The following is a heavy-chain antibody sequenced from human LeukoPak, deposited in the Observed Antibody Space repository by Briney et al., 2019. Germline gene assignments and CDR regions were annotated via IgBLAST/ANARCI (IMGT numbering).Heavy chain of an antibody. V-gene: IGHV3-11*01. J-gene: IGHJ4*02. Sequence: GGSLRLSCAASGFTFRDYYMSWIRQAPEKGLEWISYISSSGSSIYYADSVKGRFTISRDNSKNTLYLQTNSLRAEDTAVYYCAKDQAAPVDYFDYWGQGTLVTVSS. CDR2: ISSSGSSI. CDR3: AKDQAAPVDYFDY. CDR1: GFTFRDYY. D-gene: IGHD6-13*01.